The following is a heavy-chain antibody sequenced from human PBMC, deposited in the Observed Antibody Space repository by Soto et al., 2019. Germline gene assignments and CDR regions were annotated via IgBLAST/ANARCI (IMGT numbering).Heavy chain of an antibody. J-gene: IGHJ5*02. CDR2: INHRGYT. CDR3: ARVDIVTTNWFDP. V-gene: IGHV4-34*01. Sequence: NPSETLSLTCAVYGGSFSGYYGSWIRQPPGKGLEWIGEINHRGYTTYNPSLKSRVTISVDTSKNQFSLKLSSVTAADTAVYYCARVDIVTTNWFDPWGQGTPVTVPQ. CDR1: GGSFSGYY. D-gene: IGHD5-12*01.